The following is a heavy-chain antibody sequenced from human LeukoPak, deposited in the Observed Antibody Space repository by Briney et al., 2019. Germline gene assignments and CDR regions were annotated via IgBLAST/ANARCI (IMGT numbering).Heavy chain of an antibody. D-gene: IGHD5-18*01. CDR2: ISYDGSNK. V-gene: IGHV3-30*18. CDR1: GFTFSSYG. J-gene: IGHJ3*02. Sequence: GGSLRLSCAASGFTFSSYGMHWVRQAPGKGLEWVAVISYDGSNKYYADSVKGRFTISRDNSKNTLYLQMNSLRAEDTAVYYCAKGYTAMVKHDAFDIWGQGTMVTVSS. CDR3: AKGYTAMVKHDAFDI.